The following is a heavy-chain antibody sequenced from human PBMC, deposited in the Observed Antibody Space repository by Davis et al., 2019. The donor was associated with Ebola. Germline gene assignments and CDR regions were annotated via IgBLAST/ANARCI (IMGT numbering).Heavy chain of an antibody. CDR1: GFTFSSYS. CDR3: ARDSGDLGELSFELIDY. Sequence: GESLKISCAASGFTFSSYSMNWVRQAPGKGLEWVSSISSSSSYIYYADSVKGRFTISRDNAKNSLYLQMNSLRAEDTAVYYCARDSGDLGELSFELIDYWGQGTLVTVSS. D-gene: IGHD3-16*02. CDR2: ISSSSSYI. V-gene: IGHV3-21*01. J-gene: IGHJ4*02.